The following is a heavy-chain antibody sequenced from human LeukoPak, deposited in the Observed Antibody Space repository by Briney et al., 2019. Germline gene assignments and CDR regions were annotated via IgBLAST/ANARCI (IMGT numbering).Heavy chain of an antibody. CDR1: GFSFAYYA. Sequence: GGSLRLSCAASGFSFAYYAMHWVRQAPGKGLEWVSLITANGDSTYYADSVRGRFTISRDNSKNSLSLQMNSLRTEDTALYYCAKDIEAGTAGFSFDYWGQGTLVAVSS. D-gene: IGHD2-21*02. CDR3: AKDIEAGTAGFSFDY. V-gene: IGHV3-43*02. J-gene: IGHJ4*02. CDR2: ITANGDST.